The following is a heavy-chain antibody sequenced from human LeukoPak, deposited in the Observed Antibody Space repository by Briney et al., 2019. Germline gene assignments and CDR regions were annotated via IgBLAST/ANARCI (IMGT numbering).Heavy chain of an antibody. D-gene: IGHD3-22*01. J-gene: IGHJ3*02. CDR3: ARGLSHPHYYDSSGYYRRRGFDI. Sequence: SETLSLTCVVSGGSINNNKWWSWVRQPPGKGLEWIGDVYYSGSTNYNPSLRSRVTMSVDKSKNQFSLKLNSVTAADTAVYYCARGLSHPHYYDSSGYYRRRGFDIWGQGTMVTVSS. CDR1: GGSINNNKW. V-gene: IGHV4-4*02. CDR2: VYYSGST.